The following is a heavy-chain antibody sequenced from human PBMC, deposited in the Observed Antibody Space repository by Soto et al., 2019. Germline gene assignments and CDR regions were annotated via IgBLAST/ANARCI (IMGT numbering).Heavy chain of an antibody. CDR2: ISSSSSYT. CDR3: ARAGFDSTGGGVHTNFDI. CDR1: GFTFSDYY. V-gene: IGHV3-11*06. D-gene: IGHD3-16*01. J-gene: IGHJ3*02. Sequence: QVQLVESGGGLVKPGGSLRLSCAASGFTFSDYYMSWIRQAPGKGLEWVSYISSSSSYTNYADSVKGRFTISSDNAKNSLYLQMNSLRAEDTAVYYCARAGFDSTGGGVHTNFDIWGQGTMVTVSS.